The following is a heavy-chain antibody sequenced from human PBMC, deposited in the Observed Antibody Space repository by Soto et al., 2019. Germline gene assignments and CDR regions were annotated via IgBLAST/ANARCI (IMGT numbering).Heavy chain of an antibody. CDR3: AIEKVGAESVHVFDI. Sequence: GGSLRLSCAASGFTFSSYSMNWVRQAPGKGLEWVSYIRIRSSTIYYADSVKGRFTISRDDAKNSLYLQMNSLRDEDTAVYYCAIEKVGAESVHVFDIWGQGTMVTVSS. CDR2: IRIRSSTI. D-gene: IGHD1-26*01. J-gene: IGHJ3*02. CDR1: GFTFSSYS. V-gene: IGHV3-48*02.